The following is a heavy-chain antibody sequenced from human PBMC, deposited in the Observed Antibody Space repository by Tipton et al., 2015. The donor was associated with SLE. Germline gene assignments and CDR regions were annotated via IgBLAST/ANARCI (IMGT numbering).Heavy chain of an antibody. J-gene: IGHJ5*02. CDR1: GGSISNHY. CDR3: ARTSHYYDSSGYEWFGP. Sequence: TLSLTCNVSGGSISNHYWSWIRQPPGKGLEWIGYIYYSGSTNYNPSLKSRVTISGDTSKNHLSLKLTSLTAADTAVYYCARTSHYYDSSGYEWFGPWLQGTLVTVSS. D-gene: IGHD3-22*01. CDR2: IYYSGST. V-gene: IGHV4-59*11.